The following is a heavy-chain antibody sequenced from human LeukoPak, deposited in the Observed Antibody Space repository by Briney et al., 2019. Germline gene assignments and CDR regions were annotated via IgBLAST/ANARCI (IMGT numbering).Heavy chain of an antibody. J-gene: IGHJ5*02. CDR2: IYYSGST. D-gene: IGHD5-12*01. Sequence: SETLSLTCTVSGGSISSYYWSWIRQPPGKGLEWIGYIYYSGSTNYNPSLKSRVTISVDTSKNQFSLKLSSVTAADTAVYYCARAVATTLSWFDPWGLGTLVTVSS. CDR3: ARAVATTLSWFDP. CDR1: GGSISSYY. V-gene: IGHV4-59*01.